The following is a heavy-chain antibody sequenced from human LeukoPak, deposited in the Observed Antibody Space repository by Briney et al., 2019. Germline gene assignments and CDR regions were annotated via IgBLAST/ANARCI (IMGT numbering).Heavy chain of an antibody. J-gene: IGHJ4*02. CDR3: ARDAAIAARLDYFDY. Sequence: GGSLRLSCAASGFTFSSYWMHWVRQAPGKGLVCVSRINSDGSSTNYADSVKGRFTISRDNAKNTLYLQMNSLRAEDTAVYYCARDAAIAARLDYFDYWGQGTLVTVSS. CDR1: GFTFSSYW. D-gene: IGHD6-6*01. CDR2: INSDGSST. V-gene: IGHV3-74*01.